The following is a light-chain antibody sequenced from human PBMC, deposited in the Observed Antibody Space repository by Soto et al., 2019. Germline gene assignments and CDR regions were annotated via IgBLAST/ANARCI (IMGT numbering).Light chain of an antibody. J-gene: IGKJ1*01. CDR3: QQYNSYWT. V-gene: IGKV1-5*03. CDR2: KAS. Sequence: DIQMTQSPSTLSASVGDRVTITCRASQSINSWLAWYQQKPGKAPKLLVYKASSLESGVPSRFSGSGSGTAFTLTIGSLQTDDFATYYCQQYNSYWTFGKGTKVEIK. CDR1: QSINSW.